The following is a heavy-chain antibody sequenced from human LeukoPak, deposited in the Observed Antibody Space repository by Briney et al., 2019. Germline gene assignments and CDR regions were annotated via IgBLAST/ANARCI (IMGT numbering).Heavy chain of an antibody. CDR2: IYYSGST. Sequence: PSETLSLTXTVSGGSISSYYWSWIRQPPGKGLEWIGYIYYSGSTNYNPSLKSRVTISVDTSKNQFSLKLSSVTAADTAVYYCARGQATIDSNWFDPWGQGTLVTVSS. J-gene: IGHJ5*02. V-gene: IGHV4-59*01. CDR3: ARGQATIDSNWFDP. CDR1: GGSISSYY. D-gene: IGHD5-12*01.